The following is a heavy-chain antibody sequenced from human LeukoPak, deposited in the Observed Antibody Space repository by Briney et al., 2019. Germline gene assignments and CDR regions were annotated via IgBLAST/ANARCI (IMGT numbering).Heavy chain of an antibody. D-gene: IGHD5-18*01. V-gene: IGHV4-34*01. J-gene: IGHJ4*02. CDR3: ARGRDTAMVYSGFDY. CDR1: GGSFSGCY. CDR2: INHSGST. Sequence: SETLSLTCAVYGGSFSGCYWSWIRQPPGKGLEWIGEINHSGSTNYNPSLRSRVTISVDTSKNQFSLKLSSVTAADTAVYYCARGRDTAMVYSGFDYWGQGTLVTVSS.